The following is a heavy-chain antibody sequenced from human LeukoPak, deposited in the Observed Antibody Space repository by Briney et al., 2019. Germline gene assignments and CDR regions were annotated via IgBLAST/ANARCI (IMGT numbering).Heavy chain of an antibody. CDR1: GFTFGSCW. Sequence: GGSLRLSCAASGFTFGSCWMHWVRQAPGKGLVWVSRINEDGSTTNYADSVKGRSTIFRDNAKNTLYLQMNSLRAEDTAVYYCVRDLGGRSGHWGQGTLVTVSS. CDR2: INEDGSTT. CDR3: VRDLGGRSGH. V-gene: IGHV3-74*01. D-gene: IGHD1-26*01. J-gene: IGHJ4*02.